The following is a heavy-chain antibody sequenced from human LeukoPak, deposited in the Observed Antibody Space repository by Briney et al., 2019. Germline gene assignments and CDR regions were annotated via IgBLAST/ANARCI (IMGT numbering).Heavy chain of an antibody. CDR2: ISGYNGNT. D-gene: IGHD3-22*01. CDR1: GYTFTSYG. V-gene: IGHV1-18*01. Sequence: ASVKVSCKASGYTFTSYGISWVRQAPGQGLEWMGWISGYNGNTKLAQKLQGRVTMTTDTSTSTAYMELRSLRSDDTAVYYCARDGRHRYYYDSSGFYGSWFDPWGQGTLVTVSS. J-gene: IGHJ5*02. CDR3: ARDGRHRYYYDSSGFYGSWFDP.